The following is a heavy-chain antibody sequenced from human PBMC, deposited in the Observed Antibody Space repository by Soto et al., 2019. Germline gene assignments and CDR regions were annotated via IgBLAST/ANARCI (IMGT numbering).Heavy chain of an antibody. CDR2: IHYSGTT. V-gene: IGHV4-59*01. Sequence: SETLSLTCTVSGTSISSYYWSWIRQPPGKGLEWIANIHYSGTTNYNPSLASRVTLSVDTSKNQFSLKMTSVTAADRAMYFCARYNSYAIDYWGRGTLVTVPS. D-gene: IGHD2-8*01. J-gene: IGHJ4*02. CDR1: GTSISSYY. CDR3: ARYNSYAIDY.